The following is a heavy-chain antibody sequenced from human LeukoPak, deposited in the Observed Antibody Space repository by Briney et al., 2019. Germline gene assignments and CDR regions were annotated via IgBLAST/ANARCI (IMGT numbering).Heavy chain of an antibody. CDR3: AKERYCSSTSCSTYYYYGMDV. Sequence: GGSLRLSCAASGFTFSSYAMSWVRQAPGKGLEWVSAISGSGGSTYCADSVKGRFTISRDNSKNTLYLQMNSLRAEDTAVYYCAKERYCSSTSCSTYYYYGMDVWGQGTTVTVSS. CDR2: ISGSGGST. V-gene: IGHV3-23*01. CDR1: GFTFSSYA. D-gene: IGHD2-2*01. J-gene: IGHJ6*02.